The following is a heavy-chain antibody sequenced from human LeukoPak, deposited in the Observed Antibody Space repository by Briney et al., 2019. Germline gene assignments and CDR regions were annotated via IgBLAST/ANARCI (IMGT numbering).Heavy chain of an antibody. Sequence: SQTLSLTCTVSGGSISSGSYYWGWIRQPAGKGLEWIGRIYTSGSTNYNPSLKSRVTISVDTSKNQFSLKLSSVTAADTAVYYCARDGSGYCSGGSCYLGDWYFDLWGRGTLVTVSS. CDR3: ARDGSGYCSGGSCYLGDWYFDL. CDR2: IYTSGST. D-gene: IGHD2-15*01. V-gene: IGHV4-61*02. J-gene: IGHJ2*01. CDR1: GGSISSGSYY.